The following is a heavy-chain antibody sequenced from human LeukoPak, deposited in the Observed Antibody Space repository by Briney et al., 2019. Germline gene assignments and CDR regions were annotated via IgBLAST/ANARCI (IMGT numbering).Heavy chain of an antibody. CDR1: GFTFSSYW. CDR2: IKQDGSEK. Sequence: PGGSLRLSCAASGFTFSSYWMSWVRQAPGKGLEWVANIKQDGSEKYYVDSVKGRFTISRDNAKNSLYLQMNSLRAEDTAVYYCARDKYLWFGELLSRLTAFDIWGQGTMVTVSS. D-gene: IGHD3-10*01. J-gene: IGHJ3*02. CDR3: ARDKYLWFGELLSRLTAFDI. V-gene: IGHV3-7*01.